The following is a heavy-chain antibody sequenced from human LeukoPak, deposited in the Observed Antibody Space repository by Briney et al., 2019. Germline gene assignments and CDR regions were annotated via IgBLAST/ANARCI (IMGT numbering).Heavy chain of an antibody. CDR3: ARELVELTGAFGI. CDR2: ISYDGSNK. CDR1: GFTFSSYA. Sequence: GGSLRLSCAASGFTFSSYAMHWVRQAPGKGLEWVAVISYDGSNKYYADSVKGRFTISRDNSKNTLYLQMNSLRAEDTAVYYCARELVELTGAFGIWGQGTMVTVSS. D-gene: IGHD2-2*01. J-gene: IGHJ3*02. V-gene: IGHV3-30-3*01.